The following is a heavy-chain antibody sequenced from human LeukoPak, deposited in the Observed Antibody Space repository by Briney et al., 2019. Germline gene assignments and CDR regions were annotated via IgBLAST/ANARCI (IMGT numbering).Heavy chain of an antibody. CDR3: AKDNGVPAAMGDFDY. D-gene: IGHD2-2*01. V-gene: IGHV3-23*01. Sequence: PGGSLRLSCAASGFTFSSYAMSWVRQAPGEGLEWVSAISGSGGSTYYADSVKGRFTISRDNSKNTLYLQMNSLRAEDTAVYYCAKDNGVPAAMGDFDYWGQGTLVTVSS. CDR2: ISGSGGST. J-gene: IGHJ4*02. CDR1: GFTFSSYA.